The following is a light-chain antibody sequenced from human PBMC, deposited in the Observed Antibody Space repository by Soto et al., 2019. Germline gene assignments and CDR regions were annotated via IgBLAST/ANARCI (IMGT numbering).Light chain of an antibody. CDR3: AAWDDSLTGPV. CDR1: SSNIGSNY. CDR2: RND. Sequence: QSVLTQPPSASGTPGQRVTISCSGSSSNIGSNYVCWYQQLPGTAPRPLIYRNDQRPSGVPDRFSGSKSGTSASLAISGLRSEDEADYYCAAWDDSLTGPVFGGGTQLTVL. J-gene: IGLJ2*01. V-gene: IGLV1-47*01.